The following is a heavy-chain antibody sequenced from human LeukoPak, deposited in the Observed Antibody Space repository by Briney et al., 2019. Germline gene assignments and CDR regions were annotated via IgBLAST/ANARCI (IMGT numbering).Heavy chain of an antibody. CDR3: ARSTNPRRRYYMDV. V-gene: IGHV5-51*01. Sequence: PGESLQISCEGSGYSFTCYWIGWVRQMPGKGQELMGIIYPGDSKYRYTPSFQGQVTSSADKALSTAYLQWSSLKATDTAMYYCARSTNPRRRYYMDVWGKGTTVTVSS. D-gene: IGHD2-2*01. CDR2: IYPGDSKY. J-gene: IGHJ6*03. CDR1: GYSFTCYW.